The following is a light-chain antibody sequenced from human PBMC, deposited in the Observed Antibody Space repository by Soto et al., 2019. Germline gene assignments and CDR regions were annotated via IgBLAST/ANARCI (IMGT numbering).Light chain of an antibody. J-gene: IGKJ1*01. CDR2: WAS. CDR1: QNNKNY. Sequence: DIVMTQSPDSLAVPLGERATINCKSSQNNKNYLAWYQQKAGQPPKLIIDWASTRASGVPDRFSGSGSGTDFTLTISSLQAEDVAVYYCQHDYNSWTFGQGTKVEIK. V-gene: IGKV4-1*01. CDR3: QHDYNSWT.